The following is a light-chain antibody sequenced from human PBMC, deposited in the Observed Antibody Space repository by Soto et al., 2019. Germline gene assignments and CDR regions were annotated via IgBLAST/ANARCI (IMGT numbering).Light chain of an antibody. Sequence: EIVMTQSPATLSVSAGERATISCRASQGVSSNLAWYQQKPGQAPRLLIYAASTMRTGVPARFSGSGSGTEFSLTISSLQSEDFAVNYCQQYHNGSPLTFGQGTKLEIK. CDR2: AAS. CDR1: QGVSSN. V-gene: IGKV3-15*01. CDR3: QQYHNGSPLT. J-gene: IGKJ1*01.